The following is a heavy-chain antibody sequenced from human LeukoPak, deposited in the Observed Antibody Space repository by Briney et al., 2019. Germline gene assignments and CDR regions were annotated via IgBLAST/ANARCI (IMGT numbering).Heavy chain of an antibody. D-gene: IGHD4-11*01. Sequence: ASVKVSCKASGYTFTSYGISWVRQAPGQGIEWMGWISAYNGNTNYAQKLQGRVTMTTDTSTSTAYMELRSLRSDDTAVYYCARYSGFMTTVTPLGYWGQGTLVTVSS. V-gene: IGHV1-18*01. CDR3: ARYSGFMTTVTPLGY. J-gene: IGHJ4*02. CDR2: ISAYNGNT. CDR1: GYTFTSYG.